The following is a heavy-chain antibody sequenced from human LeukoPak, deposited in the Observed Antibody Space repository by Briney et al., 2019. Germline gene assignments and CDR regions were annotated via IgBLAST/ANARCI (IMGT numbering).Heavy chain of an antibody. CDR2: IKQDGSEK. CDR3: ARDGDGYKSIPFDY. J-gene: IGHJ4*02. D-gene: IGHD5-24*01. V-gene: IGHV3-7*01. Sequence: PGGSLRLSCAASGSTFGNYWMSWVRQPPGKGLEWVANIKQDGSEKYYVDSVKGRFTISRDNAKNSLYLQMNNLSIEDTAVYYCARDGDGYKSIPFDYWGQGALVTVSS. CDR1: GSTFGNYW.